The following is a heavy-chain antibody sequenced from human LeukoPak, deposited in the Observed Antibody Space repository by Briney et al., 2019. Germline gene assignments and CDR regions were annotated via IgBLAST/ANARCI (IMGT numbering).Heavy chain of an antibody. Sequence: SVKVSCKASGGTFSSYAISWVRQAPGQGLEWMGGIIPIFGTANYAQKFQGRVTITADESTSTAYMELSSLRSEDTAVYYCARSPDSSGYYPYYFDYWAREPWSPSPQ. J-gene: IGHJ4*02. CDR1: GGTFSSYA. CDR2: IIPIFGTA. CDR3: ARSPDSSGYYPYYFDY. D-gene: IGHD3-22*01. V-gene: IGHV1-69*13.